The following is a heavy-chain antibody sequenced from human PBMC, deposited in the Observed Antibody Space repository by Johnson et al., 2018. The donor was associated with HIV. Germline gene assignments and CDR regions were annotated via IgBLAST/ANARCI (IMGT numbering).Heavy chain of an antibody. CDR3: ARDLGVATAKVNAFDI. Sequence: QVQVVESGGGLVQPGGSLRLSCAASGFTFSTYGMHWVRQAPGKGLEWVALISSDAHNTYYGDSVKGRFTVSRDNSKNTLFLQMNSLRAEDTAVYYCARDLGVATAKVNAFDIWGQGTMVTVSS. D-gene: IGHD5-12*01. CDR2: ISSDAHNT. CDR1: GFTFSTYG. J-gene: IGHJ3*02. V-gene: IGHV3-30*19.